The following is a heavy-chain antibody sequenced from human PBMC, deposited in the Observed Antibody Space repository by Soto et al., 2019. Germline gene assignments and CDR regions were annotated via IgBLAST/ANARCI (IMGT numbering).Heavy chain of an antibody. CDR1: GGSFSGYY. Sequence: QVQLQQWGAGLSKPSETLSLTCAVYGGSFSGYYWSWIRQPPGKGLEWIGEINHSGSTNYNPSLKSRVTISVDTSKNQFSLKLSSVTAADTAVYYCASLWNGYFDYWGQGTLVTVSS. V-gene: IGHV4-34*01. CDR3: ASLWNGYFDY. CDR2: INHSGST. D-gene: IGHD1-1*01. J-gene: IGHJ4*02.